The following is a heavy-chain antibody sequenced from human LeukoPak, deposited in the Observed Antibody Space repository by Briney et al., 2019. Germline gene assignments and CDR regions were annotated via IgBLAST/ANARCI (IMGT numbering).Heavy chain of an antibody. D-gene: IGHD2-21*01. V-gene: IGHV1-2*06. CDR1: GYTFTGYY. CDR3: ARASYCGGDCYLSTSYYFDY. Sequence: ASVKVSCKASGYTFTGYYMHWVRQAPGQGLEWMGRINPNSGGTNYAQKFQGRVTMTRDTSISTAYMELSRLRSDDTAVYNCARASYCGGDCYLSTSYYFDYWGQGTLVTVSS. J-gene: IGHJ4*02. CDR2: INPNSGGT.